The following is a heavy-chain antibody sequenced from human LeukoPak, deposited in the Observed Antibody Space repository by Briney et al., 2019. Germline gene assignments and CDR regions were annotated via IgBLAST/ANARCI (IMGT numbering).Heavy chain of an antibody. V-gene: IGHV3-21*01. CDR1: RFTFSSYS. J-gene: IGHJ5*02. CDR2: ISSSSSYI. Sequence: GRSLRLSCAASRFTFSSYSMNWVRQAPGKGLEWVSSISSSSSYIYYADSVKGRFTISRDNAKNSLYLQMNSLRAEDTAVYYCARDATVTTDNWFDPWGQGTLVTVSS. D-gene: IGHD4-11*01. CDR3: ARDATVTTDNWFDP.